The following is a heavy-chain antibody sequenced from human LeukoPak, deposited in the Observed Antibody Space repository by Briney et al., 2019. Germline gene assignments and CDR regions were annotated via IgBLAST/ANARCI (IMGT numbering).Heavy chain of an antibody. V-gene: IGHV1-2*04. CDR1: GGTFSSYA. CDR2: INPNSGGT. D-gene: IGHD3-22*01. J-gene: IGHJ6*02. Sequence: ASVKVSCKASGGTFSSYAISWVRQAPGQGLEWMGWINPNSGGTNYAQKFQGWVTMTRDTSISTAYMELSRLRSDDTAVYYCARGSYYDSSGYLGYYYYGMDVWGQGTTVTVSS. CDR3: ARGSYYDSSGYLGYYYYGMDV.